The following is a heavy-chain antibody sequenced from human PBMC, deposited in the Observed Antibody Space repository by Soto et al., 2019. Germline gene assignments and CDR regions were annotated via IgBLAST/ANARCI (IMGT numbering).Heavy chain of an antibody. Sequence: QVQLVQSGAEVTKPGSSVKVSCKASGGTFSSYAISWVRQAPGQGLEWMGGIIPIFGTANYAQKFQGRVTITADESTSTAYMELSSLRSEDTAVYYCARVRWDGGNSRPYYYGMDVWGQGTTVTVSS. CDR3: ARVRWDGGNSRPYYYGMDV. J-gene: IGHJ6*02. D-gene: IGHD2-21*02. V-gene: IGHV1-69*01. CDR1: GGTFSSYA. CDR2: IIPIFGTA.